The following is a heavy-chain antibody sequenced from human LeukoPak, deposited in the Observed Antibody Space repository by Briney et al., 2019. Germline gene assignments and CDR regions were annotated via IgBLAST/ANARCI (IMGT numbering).Heavy chain of an antibody. CDR3: AGGLLAAPPGNYMDV. V-gene: IGHV4-59*01. Sequence: PSETLSLACTVSGGSISSYYWSWIRQPPGKGLEWIGYIYYSGSTNYNPSLKSRVTISVDTSKNQFSLKLSSVTAADTAVYYCAGGLLAAPPGNYMDVWGKGTTVTVSS. D-gene: IGHD6-13*01. CDR1: GGSISSYY. CDR2: IYYSGST. J-gene: IGHJ6*03.